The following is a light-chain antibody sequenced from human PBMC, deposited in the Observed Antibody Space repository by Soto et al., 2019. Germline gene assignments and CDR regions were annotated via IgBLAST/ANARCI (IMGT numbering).Light chain of an antibody. V-gene: IGKV1-39*01. J-gene: IGKJ1*01. Sequence: DIQMTQSPSSLSASVGDRVTITCRASQSISSYLNWDQQKPGKAPKLLIYAASSLQSGVPSRFSGSGSGTDFTLAISSLQPEDFATYYCQQSYSTPRTLGQGTKVES. CDR2: AAS. CDR1: QSISSY. CDR3: QQSYSTPRT.